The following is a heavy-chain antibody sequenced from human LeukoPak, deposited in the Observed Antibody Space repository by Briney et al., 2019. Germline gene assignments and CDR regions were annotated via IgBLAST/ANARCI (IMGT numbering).Heavy chain of an antibody. CDR2: ISSSSSYI. J-gene: IGHJ4*02. D-gene: IGHD3-10*01. Sequence: GGSLRLSCAASGFTFSSYEMNWVRQAPGKGLEWVSSISSSSSYIYYADSVKGRFTISRDNAKNSLYLQMNSLRAEDTAVYYCATGSGSYLDYFDYWGQGTLVTVSS. CDR3: ATGSGSYLDYFDY. CDR1: GFTFSSYE. V-gene: IGHV3-21*01.